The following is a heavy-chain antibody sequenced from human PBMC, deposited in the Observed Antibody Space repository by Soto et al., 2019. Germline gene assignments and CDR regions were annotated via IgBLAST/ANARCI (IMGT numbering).Heavy chain of an antibody. D-gene: IGHD3-10*01. CDR1: GFTFSSYG. J-gene: IGHJ4*02. CDR2: ISYDGSNK. CDR3: AKFPFGELYLSG. V-gene: IGHV3-30*18. Sequence: GGSLRLSCAASGFTFSSYGMHWVRQAPGKGLEWVAVISYDGSNKYYADSVKGRFTISRDNSKNTLYLQMNSLRAEDTAVYYCAKFPFGELYLSGWGQGTLVTVSS.